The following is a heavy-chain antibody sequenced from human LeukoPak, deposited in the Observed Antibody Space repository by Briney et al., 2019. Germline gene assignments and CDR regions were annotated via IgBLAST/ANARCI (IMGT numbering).Heavy chain of an antibody. CDR3: ARDFGDYDSSGYLSFDI. V-gene: IGHV4-59*01. Sequence: PSETLSLTCTISGGSFSDYSRSWIRQPPGKGLEWVGNIYYSGSANHNPSLKSRVTISRDTSKNQFSLKLTSVTTADTAVYYCARDFGDYDSSGYLSFDIWGQGTMVTVSS. CDR1: GGSFSDYS. D-gene: IGHD3-22*01. CDR2: IYYSGSA. J-gene: IGHJ3*02.